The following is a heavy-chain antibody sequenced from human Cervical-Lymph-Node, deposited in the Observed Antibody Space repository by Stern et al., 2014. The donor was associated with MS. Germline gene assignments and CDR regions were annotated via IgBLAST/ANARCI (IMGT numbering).Heavy chain of an antibody. D-gene: IGHD2-2*01. CDR2: ISAYNGNT. Sequence: QVQLVESGAEVKKPGASVKVSCKASGYTFTSYGISWVRQAPGQGLEWMGWISAYNGNTNYAQKLQGRVTMTTDTSTSTAYMELRSLRSDDTAVYYCARAPMPYYYYYGMDVWGQGTTVTVSS. V-gene: IGHV1-18*01. CDR1: GYTFTSYG. J-gene: IGHJ6*02. CDR3: ARAPMPYYYYYGMDV.